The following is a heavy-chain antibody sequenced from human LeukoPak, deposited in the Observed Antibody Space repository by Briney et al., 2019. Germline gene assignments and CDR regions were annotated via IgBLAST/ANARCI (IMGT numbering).Heavy chain of an antibody. CDR2: INSDGSTT. J-gene: IGHJ4*02. CDR1: GFTFSSYW. V-gene: IGHV3-74*01. Sequence: GSLRLSWAASGFTFSSYWMHWVRQAPGKGLVWGSRINSDGSTTTYADSVKGRFTISRDNARNTLYLQMNSLGAEDTAVYYCARVTWNYVPFDYWGQGTLVTVSS. CDR3: ARVTWNYVPFDY. D-gene: IGHD3-10*02.